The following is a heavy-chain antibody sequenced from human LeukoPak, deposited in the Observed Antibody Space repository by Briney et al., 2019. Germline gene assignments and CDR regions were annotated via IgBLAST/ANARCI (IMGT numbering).Heavy chain of an antibody. CDR3: ARETTVTSQPFDY. V-gene: IGHV1-18*03. CDR2: ISAYNGNT. J-gene: IGHJ4*02. Sequence: ASVKVSCKASGYTYTSYGIIWLRQAPGQGLEWMGWISAYNGNTNYAQKFQGRVTMTTDTSTSTASMELRSLRSDDMAVYYCARETTVTSQPFDYWGQGTLVTVSS. D-gene: IGHD4-17*01. CDR1: GYTYTSYG.